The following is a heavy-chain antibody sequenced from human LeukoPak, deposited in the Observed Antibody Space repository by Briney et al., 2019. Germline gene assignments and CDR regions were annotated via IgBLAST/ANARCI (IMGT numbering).Heavy chain of an antibody. CDR1: GFTFSSYA. Sequence: GESLRLSCAAPGFTFSSYAMPWVRRAPGKGLEWVAVVWYDGVKKYYLDSVEGRFTVSRANSRNTLYLQMDSLRAEDTAVYYCARDTGSGSYFDYWGQGTLVTVSS. CDR2: VWYDGVKK. V-gene: IGHV3-33*01. J-gene: IGHJ4*02. D-gene: IGHD1-26*01. CDR3: ARDTGSGSYFDY.